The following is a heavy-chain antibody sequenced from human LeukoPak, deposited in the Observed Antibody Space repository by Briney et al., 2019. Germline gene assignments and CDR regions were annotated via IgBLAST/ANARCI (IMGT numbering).Heavy chain of an antibody. D-gene: IGHD3-22*01. CDR3: ARSAPDGYYDSSGYSPLHY. CDR1: GYTFTGYY. J-gene: IGHJ4*02. CDR2: INPNSGGT. Sequence: ASVKVSSEASGYTFTGYYMHWVRQAPGQGLEWMGWINPNSGGTNYAQKFQGRVTMTRDTSISTAYMELSRLRSDDTAVYYCARSAPDGYYDSSGYSPLHYWGQGTLVTVSS. V-gene: IGHV1-2*02.